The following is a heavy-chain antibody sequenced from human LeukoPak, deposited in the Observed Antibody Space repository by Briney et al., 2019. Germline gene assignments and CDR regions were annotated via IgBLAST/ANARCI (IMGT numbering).Heavy chain of an antibody. CDR1: GYTFTSYC. CDR2: ISAYNGNT. V-gene: IGHV1-18*01. Sequence: ASVKVSCKASGYTFTSYCISWVRQAPGQGLEWMGWISAYNGNTNYAQKLQGRVTMTTDTSTSTAYMELRSLRSDDTAVYYCARDSGYDRVPDFDYWGQGTLVTVSS. D-gene: IGHD5-12*01. J-gene: IGHJ4*02. CDR3: ARDSGYDRVPDFDY.